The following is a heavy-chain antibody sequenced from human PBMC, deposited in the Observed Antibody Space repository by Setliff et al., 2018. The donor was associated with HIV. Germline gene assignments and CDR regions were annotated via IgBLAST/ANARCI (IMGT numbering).Heavy chain of an antibody. CDR1: RFTFNDYW. D-gene: IGHD3-10*01. J-gene: IGHJ6*02. V-gene: IGHV3-7*01. Sequence: GGSLRLSCVASRFTFNDYWMSWVRQAPGKGLEWVANIDRDGSETNYVDSVKGRFTIFRDNAKSSMYLQMNSLRVEDTAIYYCARKLRPGHGVDVWGQGTTVTVSS. CDR2: IDRDGSET. CDR3: ARKLRPGHGVDV.